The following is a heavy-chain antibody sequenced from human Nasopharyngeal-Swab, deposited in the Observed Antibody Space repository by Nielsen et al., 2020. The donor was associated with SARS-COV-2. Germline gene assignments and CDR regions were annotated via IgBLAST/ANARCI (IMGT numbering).Heavy chain of an antibody. J-gene: IGHJ3*01. CDR3: ASPVFGVVSDAFDL. D-gene: IGHD3-3*01. V-gene: IGHV3-53*01. Sequence: GESLKISCAASGFTFSNAWMSWVRQAPGMGLEWVSVVYSGGSTFYADSVKGRFTISRDNSKNTLYLQMNNLRPEDTAMYYCASPVFGVVSDAFDLWGQGTMVTVSS. CDR2: VYSGGST. CDR1: GFTFSNAW.